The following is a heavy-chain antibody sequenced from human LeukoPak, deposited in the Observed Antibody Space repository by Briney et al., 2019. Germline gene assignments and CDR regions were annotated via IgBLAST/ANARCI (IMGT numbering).Heavy chain of an antibody. CDR2: IRSNGGST. D-gene: IGHD2-15*01. CDR3: VKDRAGYCSGGSCQDLDY. J-gene: IGHJ4*02. CDR1: GFTFSSYA. V-gene: IGHV3-64D*06. Sequence: PGGSLRLSCSASGFTFSSYAMHWVRQAPGKGLEYVSAIRSNGGSTYYADSVKGRFTISRDNSKNTLYLQMSSLRAEDTAVYYCVKDRAGYCSGGSCQDLDYWGQGTLVTVSS.